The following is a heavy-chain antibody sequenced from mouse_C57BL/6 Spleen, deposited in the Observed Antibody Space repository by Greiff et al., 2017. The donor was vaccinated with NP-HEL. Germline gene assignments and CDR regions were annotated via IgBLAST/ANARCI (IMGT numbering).Heavy chain of an antibody. V-gene: IGHV5-4*01. CDR2: ISDGGSYT. CDR1: GFTFSSYA. J-gene: IGHJ2*01. D-gene: IGHD2-12*01. Sequence: EVQGVESGGGLVKPGGSLKLSCAASGFTFSSYAMSWVRQTPEKRLEWVATISDGGSYTYYPDNVKGRFTISRDNAKNNLYLQMSHLKSEDTAMYYCARDYVYYFDYWGQGTTLTVSS. CDR3: ARDYVYYFDY.